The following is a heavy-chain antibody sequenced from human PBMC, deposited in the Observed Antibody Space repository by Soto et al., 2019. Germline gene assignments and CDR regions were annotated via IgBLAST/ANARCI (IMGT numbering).Heavy chain of an antibody. Sequence: NPSETLSLTCTVSGGSISSYYWSWIRQPAGKGLEWIGRIYTSGSTNYNPSLKSRVTMSVDTSKNQFSLKLSSVTAADTAVYYCARASDYVWGSYGWFDPWGQGTLVTVSS. J-gene: IGHJ5*02. CDR3: ARASDYVWGSYGWFDP. CDR2: IYTSGST. V-gene: IGHV4-4*07. D-gene: IGHD3-16*01. CDR1: GGSISSYY.